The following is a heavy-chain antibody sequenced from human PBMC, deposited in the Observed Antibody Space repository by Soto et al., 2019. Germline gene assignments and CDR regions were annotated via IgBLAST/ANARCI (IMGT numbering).Heavy chain of an antibody. D-gene: IGHD2-21*02. Sequence: PSETLSLTCTVSGGSISSGGYYWSWIRQHPGKGLEWIGYIYYSGSTYYNPSLKSRVTISVDTSKNQFSLKLSSVTAADTAVYYCARDREVTAGYYYYGMDVWGQGTTVTVYS. J-gene: IGHJ6*02. CDR1: GGSISSGGYY. CDR2: IYYSGST. CDR3: ARDREVTAGYYYYGMDV. V-gene: IGHV4-31*03.